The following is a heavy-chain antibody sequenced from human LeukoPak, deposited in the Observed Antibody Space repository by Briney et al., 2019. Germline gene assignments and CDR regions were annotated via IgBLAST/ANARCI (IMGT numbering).Heavy chain of an antibody. CDR1: GGSISSSGHF. Sequence: SETLSLTCTVSGGSISSSGHFWAWIRQPPGKGLEWIGSVYYTGNTYYNPSLKSRVSMSADTSKNQFSLKVSSMTAADTAVYYCARRRRNYDILTGYYRGMDAFDIWGQGTMVTVSS. CDR2: VYYTGNT. J-gene: IGHJ3*02. V-gene: IGHV4-39*07. CDR3: ARRRRNYDILTGYYRGMDAFDI. D-gene: IGHD3-9*01.